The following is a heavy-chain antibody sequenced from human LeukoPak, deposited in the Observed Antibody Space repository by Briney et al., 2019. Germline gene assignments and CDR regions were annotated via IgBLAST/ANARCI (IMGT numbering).Heavy chain of an antibody. D-gene: IGHD3-16*02. CDR1: GFTFSSYS. V-gene: IGHV3-74*01. CDR2: INSDGTFT. CDR3: ASLLRG. J-gene: IGHJ4*02. Sequence: GGSLRLSCAASGFTFSSYSMNWVRQVPGKGLVWVSRINSDGTFTTYADSVKGRFTISRDNTRNTLYLQMNSLRAEDTAVYYCASLLRGWGQGTLVTVSS.